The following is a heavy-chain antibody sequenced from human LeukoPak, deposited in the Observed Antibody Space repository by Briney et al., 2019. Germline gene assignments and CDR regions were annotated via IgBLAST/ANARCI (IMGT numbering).Heavy chain of an antibody. D-gene: IGHD2-2*01. CDR1: GGSISSYY. Sequence: SETLSLTCTVSGGSISSYYWSWIRQPPGKGLEWIGYIYYSGSTNCNPSLKSRVTISVDTSKNQFSLKLSSVTAADTAVYYCARVLWGPAAQTYYYYYYYMDVWGKGTTVTVSS. J-gene: IGHJ6*03. V-gene: IGHV4-59*01. CDR2: IYYSGST. CDR3: ARVLWGPAAQTYYYYYYYMDV.